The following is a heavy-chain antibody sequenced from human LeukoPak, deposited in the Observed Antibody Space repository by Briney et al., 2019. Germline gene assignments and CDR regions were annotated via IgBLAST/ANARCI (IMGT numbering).Heavy chain of an antibody. CDR2: IYYSGST. J-gene: IGHJ4*02. D-gene: IGHD3-10*01. CDR1: GGSISSSSYY. V-gene: IGHV4-39*01. CDR3: ARLWFGELLLDY. Sequence: PSETLSLTCTVSGGSISSSSYYWGWIRQPPGDGLGWIGSIYYSGSTYYNPSLKSRVTISVDTSRNQCSLKLSSVTAADTAVYYCARLWFGELLLDYWGQGTLVTVSS.